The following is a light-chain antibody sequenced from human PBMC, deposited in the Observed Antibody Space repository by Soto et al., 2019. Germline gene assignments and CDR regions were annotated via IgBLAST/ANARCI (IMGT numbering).Light chain of an antibody. J-gene: IGKJ1*01. CDR1: QRISRY. V-gene: IGKV1-17*01. CDR3: LQHNSYPRT. Sequence: DIQMTQSPSTLSASVLYRVTTTCRASQRISRYLNWYEQKPGKAPKRLIYAASSLQSGVPSRFSGSGSGTEFTLTISSLQPEDFATYYCLQHNSYPRTFGQGTKVDIK. CDR2: AAS.